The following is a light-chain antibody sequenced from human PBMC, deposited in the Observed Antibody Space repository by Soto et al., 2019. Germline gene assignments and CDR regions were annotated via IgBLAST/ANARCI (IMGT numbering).Light chain of an antibody. Sequence: QSVLTQPPSVSAAPGQKVTVSCSGSNSNIGNTFVSWYQQLPGTVPKLLISDNDKRPSGIPDRFSGSKSGTSATLGITGLQTWDEDDYYCASWDNRLNSFVFGSGTKLTVL. CDR2: DND. V-gene: IGLV1-51*01. J-gene: IGLJ1*01. CDR3: ASWDNRLNSFV. CDR1: NSNIGNTF.